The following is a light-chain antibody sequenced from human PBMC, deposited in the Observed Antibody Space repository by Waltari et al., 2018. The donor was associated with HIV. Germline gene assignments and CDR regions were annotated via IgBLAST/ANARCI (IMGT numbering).Light chain of an antibody. J-gene: IGLJ3*02. V-gene: IGLV7-46*01. CDR1: YGSVPRLHF. Sequence: QVVVTQASSLSVSPGGAVTVTCASVYGSVPRLHFPHWIQLQPGQAPRTLIYETEKRHPWTAGRFAGSLIGGRAALMLAGALPDDEADYYCLLSYSGVRVFGGGTRLTV. CDR2: ETE. CDR3: LLSYSGVRV.